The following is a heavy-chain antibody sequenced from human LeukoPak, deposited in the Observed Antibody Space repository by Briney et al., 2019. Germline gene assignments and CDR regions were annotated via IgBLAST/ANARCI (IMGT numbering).Heavy chain of an antibody. CDR1: GFTFSSYS. V-gene: IGHV3-48*04. J-gene: IGHJ6*03. Sequence: PGGSLRLSCAASGFTFSSYSMNWVRQAPGKGLEWVSYISSSSSTIYYADSVKGRFTISRDNAKNSLYLQMNSLRAEDTALYYCARASSHYYYYYMDVWGKGTTVTVSS. CDR3: ARASSHYYYYYMDV. CDR2: ISSSSSTI.